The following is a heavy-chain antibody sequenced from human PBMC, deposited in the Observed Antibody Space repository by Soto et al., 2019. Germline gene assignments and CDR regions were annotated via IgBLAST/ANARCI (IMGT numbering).Heavy chain of an antibody. CDR2: LHHDGTT. CDR1: GGPITTTTW. Sequence: QVQLQESGPGLVKPSETLSLTCAVSGGPITTTTWWAWVRLPPGKGLEWIGELHHDGTTNYNPSLESRITMSLDKSNNHFPLKLTSVTAADTAIYYCATQTISYTWGVWGRGTTVTVS. CDR3: ATQTISYTWGV. V-gene: IGHV4-4*02. D-gene: IGHD3-16*01. J-gene: IGHJ6*02.